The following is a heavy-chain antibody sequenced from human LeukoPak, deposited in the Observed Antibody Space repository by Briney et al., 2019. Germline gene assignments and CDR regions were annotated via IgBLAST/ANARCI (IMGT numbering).Heavy chain of an antibody. Sequence: ASVKVSCKASGGTFSSYAINWVRQATGQGLEWMGWMNPNSGNTGYAQKFQGRVTMTRNTSISTAYMELSSLRSEDTAVYYCARGLLSSYWFDPWGQGTLVTVSS. V-gene: IGHV1-8*02. CDR2: MNPNSGNT. CDR1: GGTFSSYA. D-gene: IGHD6-19*01. J-gene: IGHJ5*02. CDR3: ARGLLSSYWFDP.